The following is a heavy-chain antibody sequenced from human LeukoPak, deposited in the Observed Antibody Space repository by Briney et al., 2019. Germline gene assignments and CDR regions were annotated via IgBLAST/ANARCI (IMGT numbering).Heavy chain of an antibody. CDR2: IYYSGST. V-gene: IGHV4-39*01. CDR3: ARGYSSSWSDYFDY. CDR1: GGSISSSIYY. D-gene: IGHD6-13*01. Sequence: SETLSLTCTVSGGSISSSIYYWGWIRQPPGKGLEWIGSIYYSGSTYYNPSLKSRVTISVDTSKNQFSLKLSSVTAADTAVYYCARGYSSSWSDYFDYWGQGTLVTVSS. J-gene: IGHJ4*02.